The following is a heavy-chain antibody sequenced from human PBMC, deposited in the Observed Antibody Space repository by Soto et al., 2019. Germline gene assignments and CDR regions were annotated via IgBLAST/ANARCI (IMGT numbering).Heavy chain of an antibody. J-gene: IGHJ6*02. V-gene: IGHV3-48*02. D-gene: IGHD3-10*01. CDR2: ISSSSSTI. Sequence: PGWSLRLSCAASGFTFSSYSMNWVRQAPGKGLEWVSYISSSSSTIYYADSVKGRFTISRDNAKNSLYLQMNSLRDEDTAVYYCAGNTYMVPGITRIYYYYYGMDVWGQVTTVTVSS. CDR3: AGNTYMVPGITRIYYYYYGMDV. CDR1: GFTFSSYS.